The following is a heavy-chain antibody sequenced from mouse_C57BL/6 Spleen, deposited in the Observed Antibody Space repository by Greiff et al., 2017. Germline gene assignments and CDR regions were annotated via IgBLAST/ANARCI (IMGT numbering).Heavy chain of an antibody. CDR2: ISYDGSN. Sequence: ESGPGLVKPSQSLSLTCSVTGYSITSGYYWNWIRQFPGNKLEWMGYISYDGSNNYNPSLQNRISITRDTSKNQFFLKLNSVTTEDTATYYCARERQLRLRYAMDYWGQGTSVTVSS. CDR1: GYSITSGYY. J-gene: IGHJ4*01. V-gene: IGHV3-6*01. D-gene: IGHD3-2*02. CDR3: ARERQLRLRYAMDY.